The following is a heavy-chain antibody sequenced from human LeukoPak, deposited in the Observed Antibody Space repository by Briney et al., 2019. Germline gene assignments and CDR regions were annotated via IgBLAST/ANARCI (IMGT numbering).Heavy chain of an antibody. Sequence: ASVKVSCKASGYTFTSYDINWVRQATGQGLEWMGWMNPNSGNTGYAQKFQGRVTMTRNTSISTAYMELRSLRSDDTAVYYCARAPRGFSMVRGVIRPFDYWGQGTLVTVSS. V-gene: IGHV1-8*01. CDR1: GYTFTSYD. CDR2: MNPNSGNT. J-gene: IGHJ4*02. D-gene: IGHD3-10*01. CDR3: ARAPRGFSMVRGVIRPFDY.